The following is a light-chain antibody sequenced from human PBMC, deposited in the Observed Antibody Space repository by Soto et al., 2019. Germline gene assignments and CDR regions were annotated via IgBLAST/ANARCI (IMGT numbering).Light chain of an antibody. V-gene: IGLV2-11*01. CDR2: VVT. CDR3: SSFAATHTYI. Sequence: QSLLTHPRSLSGSPGQSVTISCTGTSIDVGDSDFVSWYQQHPGKAPKLMIYVVTKRPSGVPDRFSGSKSGNTASLTISGLQDEDEADYYCSSFAATHTYIFGTGTKVTVL. J-gene: IGLJ1*01. CDR1: SIDVGDSDF.